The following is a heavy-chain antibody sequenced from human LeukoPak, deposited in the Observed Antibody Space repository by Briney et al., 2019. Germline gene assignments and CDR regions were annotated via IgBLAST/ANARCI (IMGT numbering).Heavy chain of an antibody. V-gene: IGHV1-2*03. Sequence: LGASVTVSCKASGYTFTGYYMHWVRQAPGQGLEWMGWINPNSGDTNYAQKFQGRVTMTRDTSISTAYVELSRLRSDDTAVYYCARDRPNCSSTSCYEPLFDYWGQGTLVTVSS. CDR2: INPNSGDT. D-gene: IGHD2-2*01. CDR1: GYTFTGYY. J-gene: IGHJ4*02. CDR3: ARDRPNCSSTSCYEPLFDY.